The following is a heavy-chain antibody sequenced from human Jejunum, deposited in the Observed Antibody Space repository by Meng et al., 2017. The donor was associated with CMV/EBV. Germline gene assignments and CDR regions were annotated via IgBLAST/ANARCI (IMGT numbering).Heavy chain of an antibody. J-gene: IGHJ4*02. CDR3: ARGSIFVSFDS. CDR1: GGSIGSCDYS. V-gene: IGHV4-30-4*08. Sequence: LPQSRLGLAMPSQTLPRTCSVSGGSIGSCDYSWSWIRQPPGKALEWIGYIHYTGSTSHNPSLKSRVDISLGTSKNQFSLTLNSVTAEDTAVYFCARGSIFVSFDSWGQGTLVTVSS. CDR2: IHYTGST. D-gene: IGHD3-3*01.